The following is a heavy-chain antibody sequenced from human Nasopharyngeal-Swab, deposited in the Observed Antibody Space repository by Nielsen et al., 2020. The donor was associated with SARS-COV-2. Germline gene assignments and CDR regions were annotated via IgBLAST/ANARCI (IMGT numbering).Heavy chain of an antibody. CDR2: IYSSGRT. Sequence: GGSLRLSCAASGFPVSSNYMTWVRQAPGKGLEWVSVIYSSGRTSHADSVKGRFTISRDNSKNMLYLQMNSLRAEDTAVYYCARAYDNSGDGFDTWGQGTMVTVSS. CDR1: GFPVSSNY. J-gene: IGHJ3*02. V-gene: IGHV3-53*01. CDR3: ARAYDNSGDGFDT. D-gene: IGHD3-22*01.